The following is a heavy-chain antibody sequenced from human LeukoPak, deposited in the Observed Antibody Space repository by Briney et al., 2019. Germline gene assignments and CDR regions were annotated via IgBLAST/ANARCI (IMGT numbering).Heavy chain of an antibody. D-gene: IGHD6-19*01. CDR1: GFTFSSYW. Sequence: PGGSLRLSCAASGFTFSSYWMHWVRHAPGKGLVWVSRINSDGSSTSYADSVKGRFTISRDNAKNTLYLQMNSLRAEDTAVYYCAKVDGYSSGWYVSPFDYWGQGTLVTVSS. V-gene: IGHV3-74*01. CDR2: INSDGSST. J-gene: IGHJ4*02. CDR3: AKVDGYSSGWYVSPFDY.